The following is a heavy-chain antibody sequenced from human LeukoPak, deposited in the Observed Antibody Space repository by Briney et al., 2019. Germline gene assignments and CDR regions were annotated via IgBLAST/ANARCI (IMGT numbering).Heavy chain of an antibody. V-gene: IGHV1-46*01. D-gene: IGHD1-26*01. CDR2: INPSGGST. Sequence: ASVKVSCKASGYTFTRYYIHWVRQAPGQGLEWMGIINPSGGSTSYGQKFQGRVTVTRDMSTTTVYMELNSLRGEDTAVYYCAREWGSGIKLDYWGQGTLVTVSS. CDR3: AREWGSGIKLDY. J-gene: IGHJ4*02. CDR1: GYTFTRYY.